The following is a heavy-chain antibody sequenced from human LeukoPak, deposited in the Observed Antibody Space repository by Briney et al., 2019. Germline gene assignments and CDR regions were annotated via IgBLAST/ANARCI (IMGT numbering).Heavy chain of an antibody. Sequence: PSETLSLTCTVSGGSISSGDYYWSWIRQPPGKGLEWIGYIYYSGSTYYNPSLKSRVTISVDASKNQFSLKLSSVTAADTAVYYCASRLLHNWFDPWGQGTLVTVSS. CDR2: IYYSGST. J-gene: IGHJ5*02. CDR3: ASRLLHNWFDP. D-gene: IGHD2/OR15-2a*01. CDR1: GGSISSGDYY. V-gene: IGHV4-30-4*01.